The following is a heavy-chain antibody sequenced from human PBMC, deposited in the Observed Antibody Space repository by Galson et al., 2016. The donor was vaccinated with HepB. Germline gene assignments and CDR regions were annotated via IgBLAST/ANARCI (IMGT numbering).Heavy chain of an antibody. Sequence: SPRLSCAASGFAFGSHWLHWVRQGPANGLVWGSRSNSDGTISTYAGSVKGRFTISRDNAKNSLSLQMDSLRAEDTAVYYCARGSYYGSGSYGIYFDYWGQGTLVTVSS. CDR1: GFAFGSHW. CDR3: ARGSYYGSGSYGIYFDY. D-gene: IGHD3-10*01. J-gene: IGHJ4*02. V-gene: IGHV3-74*03. CDR2: SNSDGTIS.